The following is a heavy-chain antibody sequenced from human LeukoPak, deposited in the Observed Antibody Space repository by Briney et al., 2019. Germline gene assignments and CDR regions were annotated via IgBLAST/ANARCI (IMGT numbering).Heavy chain of an antibody. Sequence: PSETLSLTCAVYGGSFSSYYWSWIRQPPGKGLEWIGYIYYSGSTNYNPSLKSRVTISVDTSKNQFSLKLSSVTAADTAVYYCARVSGYYYYFDYWGQGTLVTVSS. CDR3: ARVSGYYYYFDY. CDR2: IYYSGST. J-gene: IGHJ4*02. CDR1: GGSFSSYY. V-gene: IGHV4-59*08. D-gene: IGHD3-22*01.